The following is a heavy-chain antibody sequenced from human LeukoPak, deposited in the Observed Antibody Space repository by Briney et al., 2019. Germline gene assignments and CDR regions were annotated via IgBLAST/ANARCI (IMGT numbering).Heavy chain of an antibody. CDR3: ATYPYDFWSGYAAFDI. Sequence: SVKVSCTASGGTFSSYAISWVRQAPGQGLEWMGGIIPIFGTANYAQKFQGRVTITTDESTSTAYMELSSLRSEDTAVYYCATYPYDFWSGYAAFDIWGQGTMVTVSS. CDR1: GGTFSSYA. J-gene: IGHJ3*02. D-gene: IGHD3-3*01. V-gene: IGHV1-69*05. CDR2: IIPIFGTA.